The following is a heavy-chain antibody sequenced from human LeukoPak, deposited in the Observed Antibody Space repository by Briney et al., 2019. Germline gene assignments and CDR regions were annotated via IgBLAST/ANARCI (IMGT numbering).Heavy chain of an antibody. V-gene: IGHV3-30*03. CDR1: GFTFSSYS. Sequence: GGSLRLSCAASGFTFSSYSMNWVRQAPGKGLEWVAVISYDGSNKYYADSVKGRFTISSDNSKNTLYLQMNSLRAEDTAVYYCARDRYYYDSGGLVLWGQGTLVTVSS. CDR3: ARDRYYYDSGGLVL. D-gene: IGHD3-22*01. J-gene: IGHJ4*02. CDR2: ISYDGSNK.